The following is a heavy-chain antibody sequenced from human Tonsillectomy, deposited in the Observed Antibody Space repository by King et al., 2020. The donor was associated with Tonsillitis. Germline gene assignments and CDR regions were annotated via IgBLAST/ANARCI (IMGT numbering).Heavy chain of an antibody. Sequence: VQLVESGGVVVQPGGSLRLSCAASGFTFDDYTMHWVRQAPGKGLEWVSLISWDGGSTYYADSVKGRFTISRDNSKKSLYLQMSSLRTEDSALYYCAKDQNKCSVGIVQYGGQVTLVT. CDR1: GFTFDDYT. CDR3: AKDQNKCSVGIVQY. D-gene: IGHD3-16*02. CDR2: ISWDGGST. V-gene: IGHV3-43*01. J-gene: IGHJ1*01.